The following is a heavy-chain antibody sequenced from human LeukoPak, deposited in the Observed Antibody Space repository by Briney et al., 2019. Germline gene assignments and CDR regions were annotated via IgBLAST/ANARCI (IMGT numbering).Heavy chain of an antibody. D-gene: IGHD6-19*01. Sequence: KPGGSLRLSCAASGFTFSDYYMNWVRQAPGKGLEWVSYISSSGSTIYYADSVKGRFTISRDNAKNSLYLQMNSLRAEDTAVYYCATRQSGYSSGWYHYWGQGTLVTVSS. CDR3: ATRQSGYSSGWYHY. CDR2: ISSSGSTI. CDR1: GFTFSDYY. J-gene: IGHJ4*02. V-gene: IGHV3-11*04.